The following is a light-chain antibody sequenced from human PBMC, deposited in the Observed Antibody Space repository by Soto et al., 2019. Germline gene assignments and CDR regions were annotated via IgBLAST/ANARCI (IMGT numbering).Light chain of an antibody. CDR3: QQYDGSPRT. V-gene: IGKV3D-15*01. CDR1: QSISSN. Sequence: EILMTQSPATLSVSPGETATLSCRASQSISSNLAWYQQKPGQAPSLLIYGASNRATGIPDRFSGSGSGTDFILTISSLEPEDLAVYYCQQYDGSPRTFGQGTKV. J-gene: IGKJ1*01. CDR2: GAS.